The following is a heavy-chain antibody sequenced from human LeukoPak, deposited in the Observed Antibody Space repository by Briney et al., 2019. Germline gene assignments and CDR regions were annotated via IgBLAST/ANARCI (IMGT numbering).Heavy chain of an antibody. CDR3: ARPLYCSSTSCYGFDP. V-gene: IGHV4-59*08. Sequence: SQTLSLTCTVAAGSISREYCRWIRQPPGKGRGWIGYIYYTGSTNYTPSLKSRVTISVDTSKNQFSLRLSSVTAADTAVYYCARPLYCSSTSCYGFDPWGQGTLVTVSS. D-gene: IGHD2-2*01. CDR2: IYYTGST. J-gene: IGHJ5*02. CDR1: AGSISREY.